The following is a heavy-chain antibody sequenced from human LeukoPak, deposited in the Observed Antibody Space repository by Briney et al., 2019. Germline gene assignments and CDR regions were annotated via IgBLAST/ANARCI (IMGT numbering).Heavy chain of an antibody. J-gene: IGHJ4*02. V-gene: IGHV1-46*01. D-gene: IGHD5-12*01. CDR3: ARAYSGYGPNDY. CDR1: GYTFTSYY. Sequence: ASVKVSCKASGYTFTSYYMHWVRQAPGQGLEWMGIINPSGGSTTYAQKFQGRVTVTRDTSTSTVYMELSSLRSEDTAVYYCARAYSGYGPNDYWGQGTLVTVSS. CDR2: INPSGGST.